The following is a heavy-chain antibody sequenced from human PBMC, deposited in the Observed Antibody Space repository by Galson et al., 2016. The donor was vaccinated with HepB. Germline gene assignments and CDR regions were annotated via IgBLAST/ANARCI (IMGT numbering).Heavy chain of an antibody. J-gene: IGHJ6*03. CDR3: ARIVVPVAYYYMDV. CDR2: IYHSGST. V-gene: IGHV4-4*02. CDR1: GGSISSSNW. Sequence: ETLSLTCAVSGGSISSSNWWSWVRQPPGKGLEWIGEIYHSGSTNYNPSLKSRVTISVDKSKNQFSLKLSSVTAADTAVYYCARIVVPVAYYYMDVWGKGTTVTVSS. D-gene: IGHD2-2*01.